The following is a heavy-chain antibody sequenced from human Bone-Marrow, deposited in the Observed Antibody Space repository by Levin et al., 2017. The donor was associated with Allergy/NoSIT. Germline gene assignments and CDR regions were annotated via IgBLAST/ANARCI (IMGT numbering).Heavy chain of an antibody. Sequence: GESLKISCKASGYTFTSYGISWVRQAPGQGLEWMGWISAYNGNTNYAQKLQGRVTMTTDTSTSTAYMELRSLRSDDTAVYYCAVEYSSSSAIDYWGQGTLVTVSS. CDR3: AVEYSSSSAIDY. CDR2: ISAYNGNT. CDR1: GYTFTSYG. V-gene: IGHV1-18*01. J-gene: IGHJ4*02. D-gene: IGHD6-6*01.